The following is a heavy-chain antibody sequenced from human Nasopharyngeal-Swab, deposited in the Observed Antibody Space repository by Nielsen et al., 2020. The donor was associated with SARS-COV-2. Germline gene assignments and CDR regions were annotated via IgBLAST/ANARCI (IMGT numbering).Heavy chain of an antibody. V-gene: IGHV3-9*01. CDR2: ISWNSKAI. CDR3: VRDIGILLTVKQGDPFDL. J-gene: IGHJ3*01. D-gene: IGHD2/OR15-2a*01. CDR1: GFTFDDYA. Sequence: GGSLRLSCAASGFTFDDYAMHWVRQAPGKGLEWVSGISWNSKAIDYVDSVKGRFTISRDNAKKSLFLQMNSLRGDDTAVYYCVRDIGILLTVKQGDPFDLWGHGTKVTVSS.